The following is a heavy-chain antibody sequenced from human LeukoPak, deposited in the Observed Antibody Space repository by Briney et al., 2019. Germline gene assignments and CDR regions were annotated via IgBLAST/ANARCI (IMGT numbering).Heavy chain of an antibody. V-gene: IGHV4-39*01. CDR2: SYYSGNT. J-gene: IGHJ4*02. D-gene: IGHD3/OR15-3a*01. CDR3: ASGLWLPNFAY. CDR1: SGSISSSNSY. Sequence: SETLSLTCTVSSGSISSSNSYWGWIRQPPGKGLEWIGSSYYSGNTYYNPSLTSRVTISVDTPKNQISLKLSSVTAADTAVYYCASGLWLPNFAYWGQGTLVTVSS.